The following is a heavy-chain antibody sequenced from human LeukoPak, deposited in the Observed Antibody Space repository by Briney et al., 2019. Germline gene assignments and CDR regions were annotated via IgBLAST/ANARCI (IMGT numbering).Heavy chain of an antibody. CDR3: AKDLGYGDYVLPFADY. CDR2: ISGSGGST. D-gene: IGHD4-17*01. Sequence: GGSLRLSCAASGFTFSSYGMSWVRQAPGKGLEWVSAISGSGGSTYYAGSVKGRFTISRDNSKNTLYLQMNSLRAEDTAVYYCAKDLGYGDYVLPFADYWGQGTLVTVSS. J-gene: IGHJ4*02. CDR1: GFTFSSYG. V-gene: IGHV3-23*01.